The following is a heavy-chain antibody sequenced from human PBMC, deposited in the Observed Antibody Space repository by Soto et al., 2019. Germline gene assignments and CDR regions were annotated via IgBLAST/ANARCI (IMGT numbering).Heavy chain of an antibody. D-gene: IGHD5-18*01. CDR2: ITASGSTT. CDR3: AKVRASGSGSSYDS. Sequence: VQLLESGGGLIQPGGSLRLSCAASEFDFSKYAMAWVRQAPGKGLEWVSHITASGSTTYYADSVKGRFTISRDNSKNTLYLHMSALRVEDTAIFFCAKVRASGSGSSYDSWGQGTPVIVSS. J-gene: IGHJ4*02. V-gene: IGHV3-23*01. CDR1: EFDFSKYA.